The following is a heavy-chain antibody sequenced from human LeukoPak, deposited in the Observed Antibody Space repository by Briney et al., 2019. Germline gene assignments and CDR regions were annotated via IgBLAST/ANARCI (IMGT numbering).Heavy chain of an antibody. V-gene: IGHV4-59*01. CDR2: IYYSGST. CDR1: GGSINSYY. Sequence: SETLSLTCTVSGGSINSYYWSWIRQPPGKGLEWIGYIYYSGSTNYNPSLKSRVTISVDTSKNQFSLRLSSVTAADTAVYYCARVGAAAGNMGYYYMDVWGKGTTVTISS. D-gene: IGHD6-13*01. CDR3: ARVGAAAGNMGYYYMDV. J-gene: IGHJ6*03.